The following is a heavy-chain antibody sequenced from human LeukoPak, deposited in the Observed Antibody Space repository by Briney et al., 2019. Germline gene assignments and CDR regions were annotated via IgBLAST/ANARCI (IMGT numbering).Heavy chain of an antibody. CDR1: GYSFTSYW. J-gene: IGHJ3*02. D-gene: IGHD2-8*01. Sequence: GESLKISCKGSGYSFTSYWIGWVRHMPGKGLEWMGIFYPGDSDTRYSPSSQGQVPISADKSISPAYLQWSSLKASDTAMYYCARRGLLNAFDIWGQGTMVTVSS. CDR2: FYPGDSDT. CDR3: ARRGLLNAFDI. V-gene: IGHV5-51*01.